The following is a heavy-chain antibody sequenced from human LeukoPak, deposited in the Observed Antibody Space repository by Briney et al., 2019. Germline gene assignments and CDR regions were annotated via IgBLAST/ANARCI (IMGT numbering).Heavy chain of an antibody. V-gene: IGHV3-30*02. CDR1: GFTFSSYG. CDR3: ATTIAVADFDY. Sequence: PGGSLRLSCAASGFTFSSYGMHWVRQAPGKGLEWVAFIRYDGCNKYYADSVKGRFTISRDNSKNTLYLQMNSLRAEDTAVYYGATTIAVADFDYWGQGTLVTVSS. CDR2: IRYDGCNK. D-gene: IGHD6-19*01. J-gene: IGHJ4*02.